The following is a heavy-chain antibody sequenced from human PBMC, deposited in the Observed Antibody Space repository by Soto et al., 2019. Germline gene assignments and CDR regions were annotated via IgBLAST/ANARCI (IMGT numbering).Heavy chain of an antibody. CDR2: ISISGTTI. V-gene: IGHV3-11*01. CDR1: GFTLSDYY. D-gene: IGHD3-9*01. Sequence: QVQLVESGGGLVKPGGSLRLSCAASGFTLSDYYMTWIRQAPGKGLEWVSDISISGTTIHYADSVRDPFTISRDNVKNSLGLQMNTLRAGDTAVDYCARLRGDGYYNFWGQGTLVTVSS. CDR3: ARLRGDGYYNF. J-gene: IGHJ4*02.